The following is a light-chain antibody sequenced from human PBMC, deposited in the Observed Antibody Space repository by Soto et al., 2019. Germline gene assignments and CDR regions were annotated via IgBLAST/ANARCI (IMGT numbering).Light chain of an antibody. CDR3: TSYAGSRNLV. Sequence: QSALTQPPSASGSPGQSVTISCTGTSSDVGGYNSVSWYQQHPGRAPKLLIFEVNKRPTGVPDRFSASKSDNTASLTVSGLQAEDEANNYCTSYAGSRNLVFGGGTKLPVL. CDR2: EVN. CDR1: SSDVGGYNS. J-gene: IGLJ3*02. V-gene: IGLV2-8*01.